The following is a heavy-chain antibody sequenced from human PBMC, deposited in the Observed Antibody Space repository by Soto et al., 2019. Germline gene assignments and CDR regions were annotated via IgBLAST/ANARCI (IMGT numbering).Heavy chain of an antibody. CDR2: IIPIPGIA. CDR1: GGTFSSYT. CDR3: ALEYSSSSDYYYYMDV. V-gene: IGHV1-69*02. Sequence: QVQLVQSGAEVKKPGSSVKVSCKASGGTFSSYTISWVRQAPGQGLEWMGRIIPIPGIANYAQKFQGRVTITADKSTSTAYMELSSLRSEDTAVYYCALEYSSSSDYYYYMDVWGKGTTVTVSS. J-gene: IGHJ6*03. D-gene: IGHD6-6*01.